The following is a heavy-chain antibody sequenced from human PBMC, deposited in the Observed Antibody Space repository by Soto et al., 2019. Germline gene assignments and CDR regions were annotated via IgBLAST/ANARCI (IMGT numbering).Heavy chain of an antibody. CDR3: ARGPLSGVATIWDYANWFDP. D-gene: IGHD5-12*01. V-gene: IGHV1-3*01. CDR2: INADKGDT. Sequence: QAQLVQSGAEVMKPGASVKVSCKASGYSFTDFAMHWVRLASGQRLEWMGWINADKGDTKYSPKFQGRVTITRDTSATTVYMEPRSLRSEDTAVYYCARGPLSGVATIWDYANWFDPWGQGRLVTVST. J-gene: IGHJ5*02. CDR1: GYSFTDFA.